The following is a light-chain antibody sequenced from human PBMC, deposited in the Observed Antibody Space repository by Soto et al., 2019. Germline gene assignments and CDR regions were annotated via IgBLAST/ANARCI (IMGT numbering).Light chain of an antibody. J-gene: IGKJ1*01. V-gene: IGKV1-5*03. CDR2: KAS. Sequence: DIQMTQSPSTLSASVGDRVTITCRASQSISSWLAWYQQEPGKAPKLLIYKASSLESGVPSRFSGSGSGTEFTLTISSLQPDDFATYYCQHHRTFGQGTKV. CDR1: QSISSW. CDR3: QHHRT.